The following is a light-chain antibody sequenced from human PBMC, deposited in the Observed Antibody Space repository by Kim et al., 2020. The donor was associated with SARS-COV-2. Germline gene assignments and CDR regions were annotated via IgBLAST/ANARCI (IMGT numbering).Light chain of an antibody. CDR1: QSVSSY. V-gene: IGKV3-11*01. CDR3: QQHSNWPPV. J-gene: IGKJ4*01. CDR2: DAS. Sequence: PGERATVSCRANQSVSSYLAWYQQKTGQAPRLLIYDASKRATGIPARFSGSGSGTDFTLTITSLAPEDFAVYYCQQHSNWPPVFGGGTKVDIK.